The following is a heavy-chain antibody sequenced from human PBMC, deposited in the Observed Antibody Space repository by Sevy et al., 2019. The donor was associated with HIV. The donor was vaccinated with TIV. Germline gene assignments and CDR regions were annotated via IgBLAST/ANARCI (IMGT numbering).Heavy chain of an antibody. CDR2: IWYDGTIK. V-gene: IGHV3-33*08. Sequence: GGSLRLSCAASGFTFSSDVMHWVHQAPGKELEWVALIWYDGTIKYYADSVKGRFTISRDNSKDTLFLQMNSLTPEDTAVYYCARGGGSCGGDCYSIDYWGQGALVTVSS. CDR3: ARGGGSCGGDCYSIDY. J-gene: IGHJ4*02. CDR1: GFTFSSDV. D-gene: IGHD2-21*02.